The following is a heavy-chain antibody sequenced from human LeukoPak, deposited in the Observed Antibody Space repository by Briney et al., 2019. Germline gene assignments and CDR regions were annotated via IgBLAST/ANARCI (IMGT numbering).Heavy chain of an antibody. CDR2: IYYSGST. D-gene: IGHD4-11*01. Sequence: PQTLSLTRTVSGGSLSSSSYYWGWIRHPPGKGLEWIGSIYYSGSTYYNPSLKSRITISVDTSKNQSSLQLSSVTAADTAVYYCARLGKSGMTTVTTRAFDIWGQGTMVTVSS. V-gene: IGHV4-39*01. CDR3: ARLGKSGMTTVTTRAFDI. CDR1: GGSLSSSSYY. J-gene: IGHJ3*02.